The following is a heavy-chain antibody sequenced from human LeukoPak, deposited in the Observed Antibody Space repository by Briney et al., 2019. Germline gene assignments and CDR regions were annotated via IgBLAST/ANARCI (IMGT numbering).Heavy chain of an antibody. Sequence: ASVKVSCKASGYTFTSYDINWVRQATGQGREWMGWMNPNSGVTGYAQKFQGRVSMTRDTSISTAYMELSSLRSEDTAVYFCARGPIYPKSGDYPNYYFDYWGQGTLVTVSS. CDR3: ARGPIYPKSGDYPNYYFDY. CDR2: MNPNSGVT. V-gene: IGHV1-8*01. J-gene: IGHJ4*02. CDR1: GYTFTSYD. D-gene: IGHD1-26*01.